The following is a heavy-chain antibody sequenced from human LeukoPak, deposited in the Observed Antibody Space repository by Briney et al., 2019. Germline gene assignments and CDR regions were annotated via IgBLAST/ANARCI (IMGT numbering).Heavy chain of an antibody. J-gene: IGHJ4*02. CDR2: ISGSGGST. V-gene: IGHV3-23*01. CDR3: AKLGSSGYSHFGY. CDR1: GFTFSSYA. D-gene: IGHD3-22*01. Sequence: TGGSLRLSCAASGFTFSSYAMSWVRQAPGKGLEWVSAISGSGGSTYYADSVKGRFTISRDNSKNTLYLQMNSLRAEDTAVYYCAKLGSSGYSHFGYWGQGTQVTVSS.